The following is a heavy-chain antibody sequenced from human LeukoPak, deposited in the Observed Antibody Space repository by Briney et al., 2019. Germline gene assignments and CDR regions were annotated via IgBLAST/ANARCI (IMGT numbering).Heavy chain of an antibody. V-gene: IGHV1-2*02. CDR3: AIAQQQLVFISWFDP. D-gene: IGHD6-13*01. CDR1: GYTITGYY. J-gene: IGHJ5*02. Sequence: GASVKVSCKASGYTITGYYIHWVRQAPGQGLEWMGWINPNSGDTNYAQKFQGRVTMTRDTSINTAFMELSRLRSDDTAVYYCAIAQQQLVFISWFDPWGQGTLVTVSS. CDR2: INPNSGDT.